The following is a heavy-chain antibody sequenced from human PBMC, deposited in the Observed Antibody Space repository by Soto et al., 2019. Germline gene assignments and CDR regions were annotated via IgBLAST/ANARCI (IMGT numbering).Heavy chain of an antibody. CDR3: ARDSVSHDFTDYYSGMDV. V-gene: IGHV4-59*01. D-gene: IGHD3-3*01. CDR1: GGSISSYY. J-gene: IGHJ6*02. Sequence: QVQLQESGPGLVKPSETLSLTCTVSGGSISSYYWSWIRQPPGKGLEWIGYIYYSGSTNYNPSLKSRVTLPVDTSKHQCSLKLSSVTAAYTAVYYCARDSVSHDFTDYYSGMDVWGQGTTVTVSS. CDR2: IYYSGST.